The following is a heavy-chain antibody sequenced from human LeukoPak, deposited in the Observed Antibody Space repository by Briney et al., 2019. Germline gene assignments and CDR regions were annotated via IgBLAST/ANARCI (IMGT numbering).Heavy chain of an antibody. CDR3: ARDLKRLAAVQPPEFDY. V-gene: IGHV3-20*04. CDR2: INWNGGST. Sequence: GGSLRLSCAASGFIFDDYGMSWVRQAPGKGLEWVSGINWNGGSTGYGDSVEGRFTISRDNAKDSLHLQMNGLRAEDTALYYCARDLKRLAAVQPPEFDYRGQGTLVTVSS. J-gene: IGHJ4*02. CDR1: GFIFDDYG. D-gene: IGHD6-13*01.